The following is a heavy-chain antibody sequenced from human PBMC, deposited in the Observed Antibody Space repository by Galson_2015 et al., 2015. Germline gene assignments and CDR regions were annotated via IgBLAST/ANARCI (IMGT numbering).Heavy chain of an antibody. Sequence: SLRLSCAASGFTFGDYFMSWFRQAPGKGLEWVGFIRSQAYAGTAEYAASVEGRFSISRDDSKSIAYLQMNSLKTEDTAIYYCTGSTWFWEEWFDSWGHGTLVTVSS. CDR2: IRSQAYAGTA. CDR3: TGSTWFWEEWFDS. V-gene: IGHV3-49*03. J-gene: IGHJ5*01. CDR1: GFTFGDYF. D-gene: IGHD6-13*01.